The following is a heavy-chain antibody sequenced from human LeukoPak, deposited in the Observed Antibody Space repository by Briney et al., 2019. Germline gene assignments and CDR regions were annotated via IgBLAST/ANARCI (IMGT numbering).Heavy chain of an antibody. D-gene: IGHD1-14*01. CDR2: ISYDGSNK. J-gene: IGHJ4*02. V-gene: IGHV3-30-3*02. CDR1: GFTFSSYA. Sequence: GRSLRLSCAASGFTFSSYAMHWVRQAPGKGLEWVAVISYDGSNKYYADSVKGRFTISRDNSKNTLYLQMNSLRAEDTAVYYCAKYNQNFDYWGQGTLVTVSS. CDR3: AKYNQNFDY.